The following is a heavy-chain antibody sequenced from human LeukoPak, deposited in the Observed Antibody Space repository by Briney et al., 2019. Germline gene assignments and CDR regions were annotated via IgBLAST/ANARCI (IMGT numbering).Heavy chain of an antibody. CDR1: GFTFSSYG. CDR3: ARDGAVAGTGALDY. CDR2: IWYDGSNK. J-gene: IGHJ4*02. Sequence: PGGSLRLSCAASGFTFSSYGMHWVRQAPGKGLEWVAVIWYDGSNKYYADSVKGRSTISRDNSKNTLYLQMNSLRAEDTAVYYCARDGAVAGTGALDYWGQGTLVTVSS. V-gene: IGHV3-33*01. D-gene: IGHD6-19*01.